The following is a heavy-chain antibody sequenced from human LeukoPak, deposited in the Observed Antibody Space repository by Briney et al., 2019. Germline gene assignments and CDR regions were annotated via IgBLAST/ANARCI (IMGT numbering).Heavy chain of an antibody. V-gene: IGHV3-23*01. D-gene: IGHD6-13*01. Sequence: GGSLRLSCAASGFTFSSYAMSWVRQAPGKGLEWVSAISGSGGSTYYADSVKGRFTISRDNSKNTLYLQMNSLRAEDTAVYYCAKDTAYSSSLYYFDYWGQGTLVTVSS. CDR1: GFTFSSYA. J-gene: IGHJ4*02. CDR3: AKDTAYSSSLYYFDY. CDR2: ISGSGGST.